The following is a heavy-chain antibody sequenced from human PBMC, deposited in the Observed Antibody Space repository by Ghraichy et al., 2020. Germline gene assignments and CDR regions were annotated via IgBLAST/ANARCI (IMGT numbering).Heavy chain of an antibody. CDR3: ARGGGGYGHSPFDY. J-gene: IGHJ4*02. Sequence: SQTLSLTCTVSGGSIDGYYWSLIRQPPGKGLEYIGDISYSGSTNYSPSLKSRVTMSLHTSKNQFSLNLTSVTAADTAVYYCARGGGGYGHSPFDYWGQGTLVTVSS. CDR1: GGSIDGYY. D-gene: IGHD4-17*01. CDR2: ISYSGST. V-gene: IGHV4-59*01.